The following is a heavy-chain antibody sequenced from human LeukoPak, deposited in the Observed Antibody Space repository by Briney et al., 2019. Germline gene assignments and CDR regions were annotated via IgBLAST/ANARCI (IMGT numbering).Heavy chain of an antibody. V-gene: IGHV1-18*01. CDR1: GYTFTSYG. CDR3: ARESALLDYGDYHIDY. Sequence: ASVKVSCKASGYTFTSYGISWVRQAPGQGLEWMGWISAYNGNTNYAQKLQGRVTMTTDTSTSTAYMELRSLRSDDTAVYYCARESALLDYGDYHIDYWGQGTLVTVSS. CDR2: ISAYNGNT. J-gene: IGHJ4*02. D-gene: IGHD4-17*01.